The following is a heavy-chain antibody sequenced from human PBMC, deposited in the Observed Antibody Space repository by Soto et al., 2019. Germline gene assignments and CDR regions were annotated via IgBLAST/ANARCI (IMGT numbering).Heavy chain of an antibody. V-gene: IGHV3-23*01. J-gene: IGHJ4*02. CDR2: ISASGGST. CDR3: AKRDYGDFGARD. Sequence: GGSLRLSCAASGFTFSSYAMSWVRQAPGKGLYWVSGISASGGSTYHADSVKGRLTISRDNSKNTLYLQMNSLRPEDTAVYYCAKRDYGDFGARDWGQGTLVTVSS. D-gene: IGHD4-17*01. CDR1: GFTFSSYA.